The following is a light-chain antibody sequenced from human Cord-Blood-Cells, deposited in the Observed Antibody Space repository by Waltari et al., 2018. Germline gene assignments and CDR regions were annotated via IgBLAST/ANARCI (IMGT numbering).Light chain of an antibody. J-gene: IGKJ4*01. V-gene: IGKV1-33*01. CDR2: DAS. CDR1: QDISNY. Sequence: DIKMTQSPSSLSASVGDRVTITCQESQDISNYLNWYQQKPGKATKLLIYDASNLETGVPSRFSGSGSGTDFTFTNSSLQPEDIATYYCQQDDKLPPLTFGGGAKVEIK. CDR3: QQDDKLPPLT.